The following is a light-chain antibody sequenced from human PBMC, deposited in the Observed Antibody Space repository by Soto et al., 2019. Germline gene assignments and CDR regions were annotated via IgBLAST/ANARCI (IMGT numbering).Light chain of an antibody. J-gene: IGLJ1*01. Sequence: QPVLIQSPSASASLEASVKLTCTLSSGHSSYAIAWHQQQPEKGPRYLMKLNSDGSHSKGDGMPDRFSGSSSGAERYLTISSLQSEDEADYYCQTWGTGIHVFGTGTKVTVL. CDR3: QTWGTGIHV. CDR2: LNSDGSH. CDR1: SGHSSYA. V-gene: IGLV4-69*01.